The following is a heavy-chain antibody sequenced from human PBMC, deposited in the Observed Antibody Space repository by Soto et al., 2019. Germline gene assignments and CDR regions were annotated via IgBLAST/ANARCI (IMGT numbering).Heavy chain of an antibody. CDR2: ITATGGNT. D-gene: IGHD1-7*01. CDR3: AKCLQAYWNYDAHHI. Sequence: GGSLRLSCAASGFTFSTYSMTWVRQAPGKGLEWVAHITATGGNTYYADSVGGRFTISRDTSRNTLYLQMNSLRAEDTAVYYCAKCLQAYWNYDAHHIWGQGTMVTVSS. CDR1: GFTFSTYS. J-gene: IGHJ3*02. V-gene: IGHV3-23*01.